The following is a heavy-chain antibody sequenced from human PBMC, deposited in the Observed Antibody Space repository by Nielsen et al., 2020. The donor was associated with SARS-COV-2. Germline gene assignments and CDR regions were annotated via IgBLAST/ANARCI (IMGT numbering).Heavy chain of an antibody. CDR3: ARLIAGQWLATI. D-gene: IGHD6-19*01. CDR1: GGSFSGYY. V-gene: IGHV4-34*01. J-gene: IGHJ4*02. Sequence: SETLSLTCAVYGGSFSGYYWSWIRQPPGKGLEWIGEINHSGSTNYNPSLKSRVTISVDTSKNQFSLKLSSVTAADTAVYYCARLIAGQWLATIWGQGTLVTVSS. CDR2: INHSGST.